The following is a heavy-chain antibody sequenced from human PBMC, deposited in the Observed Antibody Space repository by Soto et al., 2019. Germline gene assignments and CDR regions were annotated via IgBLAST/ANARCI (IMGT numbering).Heavy chain of an antibody. V-gene: IGHV4-59*01. Sequence: PSETLSLTCTVSGGSISSYYWSWIRQPPGKGLEWIGYISYSGSTNYNPSLNSRVTISLDTSENQFSLKLTSVTAADTAAYYCARDRRGDYGDYEFDYWGQGTLVTVS. CDR3: ARDRRGDYGDYEFDY. CDR2: ISYSGST. J-gene: IGHJ4*02. CDR1: GGSISSYY. D-gene: IGHD4-17*01.